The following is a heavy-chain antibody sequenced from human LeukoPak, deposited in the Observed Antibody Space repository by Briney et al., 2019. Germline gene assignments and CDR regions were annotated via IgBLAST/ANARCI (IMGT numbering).Heavy chain of an antibody. V-gene: IGHV3-23*01. CDR3: AKDLWKADY. Sequence: HPGGSLRLSCAASGFTFSSYAMSWVRQAPGKGLEWVSAIGGDAVSTYYADSVKGRFPISRDNSKNTLYLQMNSLRADDTAVYYCAKDLWKADYWGQGTLVTVSS. J-gene: IGHJ4*02. CDR1: GFTFSSYA. CDR2: IGGDAVST. D-gene: IGHD3-3*01.